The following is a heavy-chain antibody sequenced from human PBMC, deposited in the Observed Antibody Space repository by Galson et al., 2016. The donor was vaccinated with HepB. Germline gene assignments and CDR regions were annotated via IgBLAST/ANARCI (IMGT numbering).Heavy chain of an antibody. CDR1: GCTFSTYS. V-gene: IGHV1-69*01. J-gene: IGHJ4*02. D-gene: IGHD5/OR15-5a*01. CDR2: IIHIAGAA. CDR3: ARRGDIGSDFDY. Sequence: KVSCKTSGCTFSTYSMSWVRQAPGKGLARIGGIIHIAGAADYAQKLQGRVTITADESKSSSYMDLSSLGSEDTGVYYCARRGDIGSDFDYWGQGTLVTVSS.